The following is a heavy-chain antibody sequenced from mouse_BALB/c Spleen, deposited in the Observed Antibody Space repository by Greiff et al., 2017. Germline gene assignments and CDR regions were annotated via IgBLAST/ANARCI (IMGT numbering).Heavy chain of an antibody. CDR2: IDPSDSYT. V-gene: IGHV1-69*02. Sequence: QVQLQQPGAELVKPGASVKLSCKASGYTFTSYWMHWVKQRPGQGLEWIGEIDPSDSYTNYNQKFKDKATLTVDKSSSTAYMQLSSPTSEDSAVYYCTRDDGNYFAYWGQGTLVTVSA. CDR3: TRDDGNYFAY. CDR1: GYTFTSYW. J-gene: IGHJ3*01. D-gene: IGHD2-3*01.